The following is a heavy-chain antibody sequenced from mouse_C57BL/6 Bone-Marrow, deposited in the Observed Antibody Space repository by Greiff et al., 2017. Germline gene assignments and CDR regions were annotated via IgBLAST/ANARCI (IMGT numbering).Heavy chain of an antibody. CDR2: INPNNGGT. J-gene: IGHJ2*01. D-gene: IGHD1-1*01. CDR3: ARSYYYGPYYFDY. Sequence: EVQLQQSGPELVKPGASVKIPCKASGYTFTDYNMDWVKQSHGKSLEWIGDINPNNGGTIYNQKFKGKATLTVEKSSSTAYMELRSLTSEDTAVYYCARSYYYGPYYFDYWGQGTTLTVSS. CDR1: GYTFTDYN. V-gene: IGHV1-18*01.